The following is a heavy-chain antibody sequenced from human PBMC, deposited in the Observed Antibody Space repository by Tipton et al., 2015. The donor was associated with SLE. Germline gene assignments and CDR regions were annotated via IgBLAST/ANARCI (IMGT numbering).Heavy chain of an antibody. V-gene: IGHV4-31*03. CDR2: IYYSGST. J-gene: IGHJ4*02. Sequence: TLSLTCTVSGGSINSGTNYWSWIRQHPGKGLEWIGYIYYSGSTYYNPSLKSRVAISADTSKNQFSLKLSSVTAADTAVYYCARARGEKYQPYYFDYWGQGTLVTVSS. CDR3: ARARGEKYQPYYFDY. D-gene: IGHD2-2*01. CDR1: GGSINSGTNY.